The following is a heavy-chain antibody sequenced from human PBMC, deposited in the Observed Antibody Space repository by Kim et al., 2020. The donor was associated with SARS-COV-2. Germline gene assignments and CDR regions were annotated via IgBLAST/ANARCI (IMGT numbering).Heavy chain of an antibody. CDR3: TPRAVNNWFDT. D-gene: IGHD6-19*01. V-gene: IGHV3-23*01. CDR1: GFTLSNFA. Sequence: GGSLRLSCVASGFTLSNFAMSWVRQAPGKGLAWVSAISSDSRTFYEDSVKGRFTIFRDSSKNTLYLQMNSLRAEDTAIYYCTPRAVNNWFDTSGQGTQVTVSS. J-gene: IGHJ5*02. CDR2: ISSDSRT.